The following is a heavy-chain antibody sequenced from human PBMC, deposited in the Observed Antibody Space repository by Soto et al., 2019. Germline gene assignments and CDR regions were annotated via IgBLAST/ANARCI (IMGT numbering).Heavy chain of an antibody. J-gene: IGHJ4*02. CDR1: GFTFDEHT. CDR2: LSWDGGTT. Sequence: EVLLAESGGVVVKPGGSLRLSCVISGFTFDEHTMHWVRQAPGKGLEWISLLSWDGGTTYYAESVKGRFTISRDIGKNSLFLEMDSLRTEDSALYYCTKVKKKYGTTGGVDFDSWGQGTLVTVSS. CDR3: TKVKKKYGTTGGVDFDS. V-gene: IGHV3-43*01. D-gene: IGHD1-26*01.